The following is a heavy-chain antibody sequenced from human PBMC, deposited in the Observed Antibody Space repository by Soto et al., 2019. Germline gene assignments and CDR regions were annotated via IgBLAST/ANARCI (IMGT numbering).Heavy chain of an antibody. J-gene: IGHJ2*01. D-gene: IGHD4-17*01. V-gene: IGHV1-18*01. CDR1: GYTFTSYG. CDR3: ARDLTDYGDWYFDL. CDR2: ISAYNGNT. Sequence: QVQLVQSGAEVKKPGASVKVSCKASGYTFTSYGISWVRQAPGQGLEWMGWISAYNGNTNYAQKIQGRVTMTTDTPTSTAYMELRSLRSGDTAVYYCARDLTDYGDWYFDLWGRGTLVTVSS.